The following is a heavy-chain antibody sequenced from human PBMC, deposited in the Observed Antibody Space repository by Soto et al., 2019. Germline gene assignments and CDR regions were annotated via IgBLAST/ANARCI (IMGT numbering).Heavy chain of an antibody. CDR2: INYFGNT. J-gene: IGHJ3*02. CDR3: AIYFDSPSASVI. Sequence: SDTLSLTCTVSGDSMSGYYWSWIRQPPGKRLEWIGYINYFGNTNYNPSLKSRVTISADTSREQFSLRLDSVTAADTAVYYCAIYFDSPSASVIWCQGTMFSVSS. V-gene: IGHV4-59*01. D-gene: IGHD3-9*01. CDR1: GDSMSGYY.